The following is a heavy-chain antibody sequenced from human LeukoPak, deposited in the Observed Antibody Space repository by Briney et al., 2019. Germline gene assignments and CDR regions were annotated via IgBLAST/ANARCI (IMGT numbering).Heavy chain of an antibody. CDR3: ARGRLMIVIGRWFDP. V-gene: IGHV3-30*03. Sequence: QTGGSLRLSCAASGITLSSYGMHWVRQAPGKGLEWVSVLSYGGGSNYYADSVKGRFTISRDNSKNTLYLQMNSLRAEDTAVYYCARGRLMIVIGRWFDPWGQGTLVTVSS. J-gene: IGHJ5*02. CDR2: LSYGGGSN. CDR1: GITLSSYG. D-gene: IGHD3-22*01.